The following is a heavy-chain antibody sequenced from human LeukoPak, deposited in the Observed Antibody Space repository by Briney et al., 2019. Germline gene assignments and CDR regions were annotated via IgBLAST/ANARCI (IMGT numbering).Heavy chain of an antibody. D-gene: IGHD3-10*01. CDR3: ARGYYGSGSYYLDY. V-gene: IGHV1-8*01. J-gene: IGHJ4*02. CDR2: MNPNSGNT. Sequence: ASVKVSCKASGYTFTSYDINWVRQATGRGLEWMGWMNPNSGNTGYAQKFQGRVTMTRNTSISTAYMELSSLRSEDTAVYYCARGYYGSGSYYLDYWGQGTLVTVSS. CDR1: GYTFTSYD.